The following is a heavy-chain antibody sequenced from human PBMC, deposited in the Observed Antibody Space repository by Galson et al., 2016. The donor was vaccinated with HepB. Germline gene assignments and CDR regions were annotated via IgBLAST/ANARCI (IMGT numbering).Heavy chain of an antibody. Sequence: SETLSLTCTVSGGSVSSGSYYWSWIRQPPGKGLEWIGYIYYIGSTNYNPSLKSRVTISVDTSKNQFSLKLSSVTAADTAVYYCARSTSGWYGSTFNWYFDLWGRGTLVTVSS. CDR2: IYYIGST. D-gene: IGHD6-19*01. J-gene: IGHJ2*01. CDR1: GGSVSSGSYY. V-gene: IGHV4-61*01. CDR3: ARSTSGWYGSTFNWYFDL.